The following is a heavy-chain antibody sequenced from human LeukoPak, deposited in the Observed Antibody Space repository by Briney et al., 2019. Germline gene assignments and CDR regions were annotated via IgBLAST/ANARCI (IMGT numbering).Heavy chain of an antibody. V-gene: IGHV1-2*02. CDR3: ARIQAVGVPVAIDAYYSYGMDV. CDR2: INPNSGGT. D-gene: IGHD2-2*02. Sequence: GASVKVSCKASGYTFTGYYMHWVRQAPGQGLEWMGWINPNSGGTNYAQKFQGRVTMTRDTSISTAYMELSSLRSEDTAVYYCARIQAVGVPVAIDAYYSYGMDVWGQGTAVSVSS. CDR1: GYTFTGYY. J-gene: IGHJ6*02.